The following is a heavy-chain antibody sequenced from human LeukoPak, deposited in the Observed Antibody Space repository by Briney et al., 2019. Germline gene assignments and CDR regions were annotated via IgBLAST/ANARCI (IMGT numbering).Heavy chain of an antibody. CDR2: ISSSSSYT. V-gene: IGHV3-21*01. CDR3: AREGTIVVGDAFDI. D-gene: IGHD2-2*01. Sequence: GGSLRLSCAASGFTFSDYYMNWVRQAPGKGLEWVSSISSSSSYTYYAESVKGRFTISRDNAKNSLYLQMNSLRAEDTAVYYCAREGTIVVGDAFDIWGQGTMVTVSS. CDR1: GFTFSDYY. J-gene: IGHJ3*02.